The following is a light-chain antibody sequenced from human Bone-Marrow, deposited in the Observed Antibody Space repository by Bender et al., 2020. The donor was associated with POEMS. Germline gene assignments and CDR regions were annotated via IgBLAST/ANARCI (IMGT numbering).Light chain of an antibody. V-gene: IGLV2-23*02. J-gene: IGLJ2*01. Sequence: QSALTQPASVSGSPGQSITISCTGTSSDVGSYNLVSWFQQHPDKAPKLMIFEVTQRPSGVSNRFSGSKSGNTASLTISGLQAEDEAHYYCSSYAGTNTFDVFGGGTKVTVL. CDR2: EVT. CDR1: SSDVGSYNL. CDR3: SSYAGTNTFDV.